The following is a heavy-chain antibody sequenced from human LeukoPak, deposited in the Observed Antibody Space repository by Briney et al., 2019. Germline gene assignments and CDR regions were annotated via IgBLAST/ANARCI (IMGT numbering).Heavy chain of an antibody. CDR2: IYSGGST. D-gene: IGHD4-23*01. J-gene: IGHJ4*02. Sequence: PGGSLRLSCAASGFTFSSYSMSWVRQAPGKGLEWVSVIYSGGSTHYADSVKGRFTISRDNSKNTLYLQMNSLRAEDTAVYYCASLYYGGNNFDYWGQGTLVTVSS. V-gene: IGHV3-66*01. CDR1: GFTFSSYS. CDR3: ASLYYGGNNFDY.